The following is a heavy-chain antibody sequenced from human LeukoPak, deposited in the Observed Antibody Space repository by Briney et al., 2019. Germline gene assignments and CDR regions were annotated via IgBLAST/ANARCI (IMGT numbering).Heavy chain of an antibody. J-gene: IGHJ4*02. CDR2: INHDGRKK. V-gene: IGHV3-7*01. D-gene: IGHD1-1*01. Sequence: GSLRLSCGASGFTFGTYWMSWVRQATGQGLEWVANINHDGRKKCYVDSVKGRFTISRDNPKNLLYLQMNSLTPEDTAVYYCATVTSYRVDYWGQGTLVTVSS. CDR1: GFTFGTYW. CDR3: ATVTSYRVDY.